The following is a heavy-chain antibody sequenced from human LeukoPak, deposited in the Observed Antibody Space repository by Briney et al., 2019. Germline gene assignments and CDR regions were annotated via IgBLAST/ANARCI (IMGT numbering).Heavy chain of an antibody. Sequence: GGSLRLSCAASGFTFSSYAMSWVRQAPGKGLEWVSAISDSGGSTYYAGSVTGRFTISRDNSKNTLYLQINSLRAEDTAVYFRAKDLHSSSWYNYFQHWGQGTLVTVSS. CDR3: AKDLHSSSWYNYFQH. CDR1: GFTFSSYA. D-gene: IGHD6-13*01. V-gene: IGHV3-23*01. CDR2: ISDSGGST. J-gene: IGHJ1*01.